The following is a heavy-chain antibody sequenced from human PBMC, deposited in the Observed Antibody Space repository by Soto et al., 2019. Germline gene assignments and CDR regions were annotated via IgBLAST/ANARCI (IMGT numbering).Heavy chain of an antibody. D-gene: IGHD7-27*01. Sequence: QVQLQESGPGLVKPSETLSLTCTVSGGSINNHYWSWIRQPPGQGLEWIGYIYYSGSTNYNPSLTSRVTVSVDTSKNQFSLKLSSLTAADTAIYYCARANWFFDYWGQGTLVTVSS. CDR2: IYYSGST. CDR1: GGSINNHY. V-gene: IGHV4-59*11. J-gene: IGHJ4*02. CDR3: ARANWFFDY.